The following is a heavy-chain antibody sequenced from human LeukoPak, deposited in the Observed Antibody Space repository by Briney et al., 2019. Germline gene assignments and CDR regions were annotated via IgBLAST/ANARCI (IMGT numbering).Heavy chain of an antibody. D-gene: IGHD6-19*01. J-gene: IGHJ5*02. CDR1: GFTFKNYG. V-gene: IGHV3-30*18. CDR2: ISYDGNNK. Sequence: PGKCLRLSCEASGFTFKNYGMHWVRQDPGNGLEWVAVISYDGNNKYYADSVKGRFTISRDNSKNTLDLQMNSLRVEDTAMYFCAKVPGREGNSGPDLDPWGQGTLVIVSS. CDR3: AKVPGREGNSGPDLDP.